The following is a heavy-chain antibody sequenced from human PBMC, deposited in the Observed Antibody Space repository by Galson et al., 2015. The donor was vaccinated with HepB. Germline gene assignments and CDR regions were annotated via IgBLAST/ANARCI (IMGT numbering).Heavy chain of an antibody. J-gene: IGHJ4*02. CDR2: INEDGSDK. V-gene: IGHV3-7*03. CDR3: ATRHYCSDGHSYRET. CDR1: GVSFNNYL. Sequence: SLRLSCAASGVSFNNYLMTRVRQAPGKGLEWVAIINEDGSDKYYLASVKGRFTISKDNAKNPLYLLMNNLRAEDTAVYYCATRHYCSDGHSYRETWGQGTLVTVSS. D-gene: IGHD2-15*01.